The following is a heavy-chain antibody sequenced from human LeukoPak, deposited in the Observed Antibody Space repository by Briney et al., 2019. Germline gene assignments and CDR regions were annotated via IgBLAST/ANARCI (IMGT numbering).Heavy chain of an antibody. CDR1: GFTFDDYA. V-gene: IGHV3-9*01. D-gene: IGHD3-22*01. Sequence: GGSLRLSCAASGFTFDDYAMHWVRQAPGKGLEWVSGISWNSGSIGYADSVKGRFTISRDNAKNSLDLQMNSLRVEDTALYYCARGRSYDSSGYYYVGAFDIWGQGTMVTVSS. J-gene: IGHJ3*02. CDR3: ARGRSYDSSGYYYVGAFDI. CDR2: ISWNSGSI.